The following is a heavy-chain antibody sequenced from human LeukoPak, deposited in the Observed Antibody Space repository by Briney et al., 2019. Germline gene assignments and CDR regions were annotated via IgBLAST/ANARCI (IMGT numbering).Heavy chain of an antibody. Sequence: GGSLRLSCAASGFTFSSYAMAWVRQAPGKGLEWVSAFSATDGSAQYAESVEGRFTISRDNSKNTLFLQMNSLGAEDTAVYYCARAKIAAAGTGAFDVWGQGTLVTVSS. CDR1: GFTFSSYA. V-gene: IGHV3-23*01. CDR3: ARAKIAAAGTGAFDV. J-gene: IGHJ3*01. CDR2: FSATDGSA. D-gene: IGHD6-13*01.